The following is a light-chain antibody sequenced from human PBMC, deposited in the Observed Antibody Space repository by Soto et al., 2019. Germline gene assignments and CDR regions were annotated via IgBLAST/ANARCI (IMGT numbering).Light chain of an antibody. CDR3: QQYDSRLS. CDR2: DAS. V-gene: IGKV1-33*01. CDR1: QVIYNY. J-gene: IGKJ4*01. Sequence: DIQMTQSPSFLSASVGDRVAITCQASQVIYNYLNWYQQRPGKAPKLLIYDASNLETGVPSRFSGSGSGTDFTFTISSLQPEDVATYYCQQYDSRLSFGGGTMVDIK.